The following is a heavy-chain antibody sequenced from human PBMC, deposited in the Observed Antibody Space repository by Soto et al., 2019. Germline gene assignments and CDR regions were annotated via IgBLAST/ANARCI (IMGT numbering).Heavy chain of an antibody. D-gene: IGHD3-10*02. Sequence: PGESLKISCRISGYTFTNYYIAWVRQTPGKGLEWMGMIYPGNPDTRYSPSFQGQVIFSVDRSIDTAYLHWSSLKASDTAIYYCARFPYVTSFIDAFDVWGQGTMVTVSS. CDR3: ARFPYVTSFIDAFDV. CDR2: IYPGNPDT. V-gene: IGHV5-51*01. J-gene: IGHJ3*01. CDR1: GYTFTNYY.